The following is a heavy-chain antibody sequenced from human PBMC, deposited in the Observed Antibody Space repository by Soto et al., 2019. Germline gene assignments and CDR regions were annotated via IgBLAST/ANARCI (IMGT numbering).Heavy chain of an antibody. V-gene: IGHV3-21*01. Sequence: GGSLRLSCAASGFTFRSFTMNWVRQAPGKGLEWVSTISINSAYIYYTDALRGRFTISRDNAKNSLHLQMNSLRAEDTAVYYCTRDASRDSSARGWFDPWGPGTLVTVSS. J-gene: IGHJ5*02. CDR1: GFTFRSFT. D-gene: IGHD6-13*01. CDR3: TRDASRDSSARGWFDP. CDR2: ISINSAYI.